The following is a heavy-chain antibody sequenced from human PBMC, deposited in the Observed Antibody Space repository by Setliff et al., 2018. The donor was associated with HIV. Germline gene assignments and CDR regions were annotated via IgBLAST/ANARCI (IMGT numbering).Heavy chain of an antibody. D-gene: IGHD1-7*01. J-gene: IGHJ3*02. V-gene: IGHV1-69*04. CDR2: LIPSLGTA. CDR1: GGTFSNSA. CDR3: ARDIYRWNYGSRQPGAFDI. Sequence: VASVKVSCKASGGTFSNSAISCLRQAPGQGLEWMGRLIPSLGTADYAQRFQGRVAINADKSTTTAYMQLSSLSTEDSAVYYCARDIYRWNYGSRQPGAFDIWGQGTMVTVSS.